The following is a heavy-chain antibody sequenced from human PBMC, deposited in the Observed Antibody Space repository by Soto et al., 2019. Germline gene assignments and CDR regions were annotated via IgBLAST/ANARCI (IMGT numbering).Heavy chain of an antibody. V-gene: IGHV3-11*06. CDR1: GFTFSDYY. J-gene: IGHJ6*02. Sequence: QVQLVESGGGLVKPGGSLRLSCEASGFTFSDYYMSWIRQAPGKGLEWVSYISSSSSYTNYADSVKGRFTISRDNAKNSLYLQMNSLRAEDTAVYYCAKGRIAVAGTGSHYYYGMDVWGQGTTVTVSS. D-gene: IGHD6-19*01. CDR3: AKGRIAVAGTGSHYYYGMDV. CDR2: ISSSSSYT.